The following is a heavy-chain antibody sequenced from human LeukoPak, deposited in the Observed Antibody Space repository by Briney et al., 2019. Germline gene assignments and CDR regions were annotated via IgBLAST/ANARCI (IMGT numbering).Heavy chain of an antibody. Sequence: GGSLRLSCAASGFTFTNWMAWGRRAPGKGVGGGATLNPDGSEKKYSDSTKGGCTISRDNAKNSLYLQMNSLRAEETVVYYCARIAYLDEGMDVWGRGTTVTVSS. CDR2: LNPDGSEK. J-gene: IGHJ6*03. D-gene: IGHD2-21*01. CDR3: ARIAYLDEGMDV. V-gene: IGHV3-7*01. CDR1: GFTFTNW.